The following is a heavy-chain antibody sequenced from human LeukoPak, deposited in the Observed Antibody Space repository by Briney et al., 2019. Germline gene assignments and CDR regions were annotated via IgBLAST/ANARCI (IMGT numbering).Heavy chain of an antibody. V-gene: IGHV4-34*01. D-gene: IGHD3-10*01. CDR1: GGSFSGYS. J-gene: IGHJ4*02. Sequence: KPSETLSLTCAGYGGSFSGYSWNWIRQPPVKGLEWIGEINHSGGTNYNPSLKSRVTISVDTSKKQFSLKLSSVTAADTAVYYCARGVDYYGVWGQGTLVTVSS. CDR2: INHSGGT. CDR3: ARGVDYYGV.